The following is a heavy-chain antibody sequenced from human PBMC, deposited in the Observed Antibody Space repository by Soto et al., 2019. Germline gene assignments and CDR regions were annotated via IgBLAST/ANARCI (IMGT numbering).Heavy chain of an antibody. CDR1: GFTFSTYA. D-gene: IGHD3-10*01. J-gene: IGHJ5*02. V-gene: IGHV3-23*01. CDR3: VKGPHYHP. CDR2: ISGGGHTT. Sequence: EMQLLQSGGGLVQPGGSLRLSCVASGFTFSTYAMSWVRQSPTKGLEWVSAISGGGHTTNYADSVKGRFTISRDNSKNTLYLLMSSLRADDTAIYYCVKGPHYHPWGQGSLVTVSS.